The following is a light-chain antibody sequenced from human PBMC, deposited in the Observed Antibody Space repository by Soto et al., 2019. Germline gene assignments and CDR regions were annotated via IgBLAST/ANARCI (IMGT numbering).Light chain of an antibody. CDR1: SSDVGNYNY. Sequence: QSVLTQSASVSGSPGQSITISCTGTSSDVGNYNYVSWYQQHPGEVPKLIIFNVNNRPSGVSNRFSGSKSGNTASLTISGLQAEFEADYYSTSFSSITTHVFGTGTIVTVL. V-gene: IGLV2-14*01. CDR2: NVN. CDR3: TSFSSITTHV. J-gene: IGLJ1*01.